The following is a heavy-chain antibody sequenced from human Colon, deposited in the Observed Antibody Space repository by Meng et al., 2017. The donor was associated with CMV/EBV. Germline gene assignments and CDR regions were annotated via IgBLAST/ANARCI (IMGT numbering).Heavy chain of an antibody. CDR1: GYTFTGYK. CDR2: ITPNMGGT. V-gene: IGHV1-2*02. D-gene: IGHD5-24*01. Sequence: SCQTSGYTFTGYKIHWVRQAPGQRLEWMGWITPNMGGTTFAQKFQGRVTVTRDTSISTVYMELNSLRSDDTAVYYCARAGDDYFDFWGQGTLVTVSS. CDR3: ARAGDDYFDF. J-gene: IGHJ4*02.